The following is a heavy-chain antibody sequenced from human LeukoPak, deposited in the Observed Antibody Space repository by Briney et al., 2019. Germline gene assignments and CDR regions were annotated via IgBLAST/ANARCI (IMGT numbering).Heavy chain of an antibody. J-gene: IGHJ6*03. D-gene: IGHD6-25*01. CDR2: IKQDGSEK. CDR1: GFTFSSYW. CDR3: ARDSGYVYYYYYMDV. Sequence: PGGSLRLSCAASGFTFSSYWMSWVRQAPGKGLEWVANIKQDGSEKYYVDSVKGRSTISRDNAKNSLYLQMNSLRAEDTAVYYCARDSGYVYYYYYMDVWGKGTTVTVSS. V-gene: IGHV3-7*01.